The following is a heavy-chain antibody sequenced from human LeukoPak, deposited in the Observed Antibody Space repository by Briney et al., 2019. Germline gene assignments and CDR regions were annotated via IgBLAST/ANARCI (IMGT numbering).Heavy chain of an antibody. CDR1: GYSISSGYY. J-gene: IGHJ4*02. CDR3: ARVSGYCSGGSCLIPDY. V-gene: IGHV4-38-2*02. CDR2: IYHSGST. D-gene: IGHD2-15*01. Sequence: SETLSLTCTVSGYSISSGYYWGWIRQPPGKGLEWIGSIYHSGSTYYNPSLKSRVTISVDTSKNQFSLKLSSVTAADTAVYYCARVSGYCSGGSCLIPDYWGQGTLVTVSS.